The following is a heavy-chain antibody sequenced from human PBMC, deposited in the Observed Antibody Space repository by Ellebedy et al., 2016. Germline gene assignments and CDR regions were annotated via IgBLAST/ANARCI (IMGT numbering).Heavy chain of an antibody. D-gene: IGHD6-19*01. CDR1: GFTFSNYG. Sequence: GGSLRLSCAASGFTFSNYGMHWVRQAPGKGLEWVAIMSSDGSDKRYADSVRGRFTISRDNSKNTLYLKMNSLRSEDTAVYYCAKDRTGGWSFDYWGQGTLVTVSS. V-gene: IGHV3-30*18. CDR2: MSSDGSDK. CDR3: AKDRTGGWSFDY. J-gene: IGHJ4*02.